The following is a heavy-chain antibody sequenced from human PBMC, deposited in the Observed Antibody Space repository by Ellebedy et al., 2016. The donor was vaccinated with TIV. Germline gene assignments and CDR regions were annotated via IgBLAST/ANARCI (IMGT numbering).Heavy chain of an antibody. J-gene: IGHJ4*02. CDR1: GFTFSNYW. CDR2: IKQDGGET. Sequence: GESLKISCAASGFTFSNYWMSWVRQAPGKGLEWVANIKQDGGETYYVDSVKGRFSISRDNAKDAMYLQMNSLRDEDTAVYYCARDQWLGRAYYFDYWGQGTLLTVSS. CDR3: ARDQWLGRAYYFDY. V-gene: IGHV3-7*01. D-gene: IGHD6-19*01.